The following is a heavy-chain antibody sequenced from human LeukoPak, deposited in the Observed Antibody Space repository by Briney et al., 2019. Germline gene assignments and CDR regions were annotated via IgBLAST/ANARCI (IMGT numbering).Heavy chain of an antibody. D-gene: IGHD3-22*01. V-gene: IGHV4-39*07. J-gene: IGHJ3*02. CDR1: GGSISTSGYY. CDR3: ARGDSSGYFDAFDI. Sequence: SETLSLTCTVSGGSISTSGYYWGWIRQLPGKGLEYFASIDSSGTAYYNPSLQSRVTISADTSKNQFSLKLSSVTAADTAVYYCARGDSSGYFDAFDIWGQGTMVTVSS. CDR2: IDSSGTA.